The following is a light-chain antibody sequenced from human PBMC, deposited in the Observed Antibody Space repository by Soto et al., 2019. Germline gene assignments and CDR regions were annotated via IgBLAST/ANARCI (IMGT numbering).Light chain of an antibody. CDR1: SSNIGAGYD. Sequence: QSVLTQPPSVSGAPGQRVTISCTGSSSNIGAGYDVHWYQQLPGTAPKLLIYGNSNRPSGVPHRFSGSKSGTSATLAITGLQAEDEEDYYCQSYDSSLSGSWVFGGGTKVTVL. CDR3: QSYDSSLSGSWV. V-gene: IGLV1-40*01. CDR2: GNS. J-gene: IGLJ2*01.